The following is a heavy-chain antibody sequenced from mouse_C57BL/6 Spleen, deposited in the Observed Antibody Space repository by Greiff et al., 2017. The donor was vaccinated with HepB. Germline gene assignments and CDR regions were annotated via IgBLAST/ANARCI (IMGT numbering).Heavy chain of an antibody. CDR2: FYPGSGGM. D-gene: IGHD2-2*01. CDR3: AGWVGYDECDAMDY. Sequence: QVQLQQSGAELVRPGTSVKVSCKASGYAFPDYFIAWVKQRTGQGLEWIGVFYPGSGGMNYNGKFKGKATLTADKSSSTAYMKVSSRTSEDSAVYCCAGWVGYDECDAMDYWGQGTSVTVSS. CDR1: GYAFPDYF. V-gene: IGHV1-54*01. J-gene: IGHJ4*01.